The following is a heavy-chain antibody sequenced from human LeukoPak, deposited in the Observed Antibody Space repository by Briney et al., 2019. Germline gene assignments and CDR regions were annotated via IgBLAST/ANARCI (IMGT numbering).Heavy chain of an antibody. V-gene: IGHV3-48*03. D-gene: IGHD2-15*01. J-gene: IGHJ6*02. CDR1: GFTFSSYE. CDR3: AGNVVVVAATRGYYYGMDV. Sequence: QSGGYLRLSCAASGFTFSSYEMNWVRQAPGKGLEWVSYISSSGSTIYYADSVKGRFTISRDNAKNSLYLQMNSLRAEDTAVYYCAGNVVVVAATRGYYYGMDVWGQGTAVTVSS. CDR2: ISSSGSTI.